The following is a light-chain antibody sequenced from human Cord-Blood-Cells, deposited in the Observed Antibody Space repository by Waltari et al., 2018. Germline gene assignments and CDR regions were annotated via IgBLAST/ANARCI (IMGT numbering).Light chain of an antibody. CDR3: QQYNNWPPFT. J-gene: IGKJ3*01. CDR2: GAS. Sequence: IVMTQSPATLSVSPGERATLSSRASQSVSSNLAWYQQKPGQAPRLLIYGASTRATGIPARFSGSGSGTEFTITISSLQSEDFAVYYCQQYNNWPPFTFGPGTKVDIK. V-gene: IGKV3-15*01. CDR1: QSVSSN.